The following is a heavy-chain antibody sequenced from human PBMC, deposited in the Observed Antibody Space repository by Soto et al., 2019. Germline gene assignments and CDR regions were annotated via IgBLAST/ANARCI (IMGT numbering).Heavy chain of an antibody. V-gene: IGHV1-8*01. CDR3: ARDPWGRMSHDAFDI. CDR1: GYTFTSYD. CDR2: MNPNSGNT. Sequence: ASVKVSCKASGYTFTSYDINWVRQATGQGLEWMGWMNPNSGNTGYARKFQGRVTMTRNTSISTAYMKLSSLRSEDTAVYYCARDPWGRMSHDAFDIWGQGTMVTVSS. J-gene: IGHJ3*02. D-gene: IGHD7-27*01.